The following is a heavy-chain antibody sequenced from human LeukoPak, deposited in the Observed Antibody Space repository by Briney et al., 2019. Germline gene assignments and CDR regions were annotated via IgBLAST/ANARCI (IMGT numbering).Heavy chain of an antibody. CDR1: GFTLSAYA. V-gene: IGHV3-30*04. Sequence: GGSLRLSCTASGFTLSAYAMHWVRQAPGKGLEWVAVISYDETNYYYAESVKGRFSISRDDSKNTLVLQMNSLTTEDTGVYYCARARTGSYYYTFEHWGPGTLVSVYS. CDR2: ISYDETNY. D-gene: IGHD1-26*01. CDR3: ARARTGSYYYTFEH. J-gene: IGHJ1*01.